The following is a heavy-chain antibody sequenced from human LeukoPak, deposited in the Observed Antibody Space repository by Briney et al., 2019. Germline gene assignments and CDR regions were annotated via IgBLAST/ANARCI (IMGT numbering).Heavy chain of an antibody. CDR1: GYSISSDYY. J-gene: IGHJ6*03. CDR3: ARVSGPYYYYYMDV. CDR2: IYHSGST. Sequence: SETLSLTCAVSGYSISSDYYWDWIRQPPGKGLEWIGSIYHSGSTYYNPSLKSRVTISVDTSKNQFSLKLSSVTAADTAVYYCARVSGPYYYYYMDVWGKGTTVTVSS. D-gene: IGHD2-15*01. V-gene: IGHV4-38-2*01.